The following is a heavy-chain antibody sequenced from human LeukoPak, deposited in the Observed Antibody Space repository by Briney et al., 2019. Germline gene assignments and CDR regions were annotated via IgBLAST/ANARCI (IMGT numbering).Heavy chain of an antibody. CDR3: ARDDYSGSYYRFDP. V-gene: IGHV4-38-2*02. CDR2: MYHSGST. Sequence: PSETLSLTCTVSGYSISSGHYWGWIRQPPGKGLEWIGSMYHSGSTYYNPPLKSRVTISEDTSKNQFSLQLNSVTPEDTAVYYCARDDYSGSYYRFDPWGQGTLVTVSS. J-gene: IGHJ5*02. D-gene: IGHD1-26*01. CDR1: GYSISSGHY.